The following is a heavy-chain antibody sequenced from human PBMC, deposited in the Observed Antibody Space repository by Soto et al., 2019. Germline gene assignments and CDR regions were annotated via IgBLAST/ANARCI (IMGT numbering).Heavy chain of an antibody. CDR1: GGSISSSNW. CDR2: IYHSGST. Sequence: SETLSLTCAVSGGSISSSNWWSWVRQPPGKGLEWIGEIYHSGSTNYNPSLKSRVTISVDKSKNQFSLKLSSVTAADTAVYYCARESGYSYGFDLVDYYYGMDVWGQGTTVTVSS. V-gene: IGHV4-4*02. CDR3: ARESGYSYGFDLVDYYYGMDV. J-gene: IGHJ6*02. D-gene: IGHD5-18*01.